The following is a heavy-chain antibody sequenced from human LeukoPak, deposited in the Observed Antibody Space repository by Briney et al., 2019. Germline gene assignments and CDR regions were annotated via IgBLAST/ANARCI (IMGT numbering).Heavy chain of an antibody. CDR3: AADPQRAYYDSSGEDAFDV. J-gene: IGHJ3*01. CDR2: INPLSGST. CDR1: GNTFISFY. D-gene: IGHD3-22*01. Sequence: GASVNVSFKSSGNTFISFYMNWVRQVPGQGLEWMGCINPLSGSTKYPQNFQGRVTMTRDTSISTAYMELNSLTSDDTAVYYCAADPQRAYYDSSGEDAFDVWGQGTLVIVSA. V-gene: IGHV1-2*02.